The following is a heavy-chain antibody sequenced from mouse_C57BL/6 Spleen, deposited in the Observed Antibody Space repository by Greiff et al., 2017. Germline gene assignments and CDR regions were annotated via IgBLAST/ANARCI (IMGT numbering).Heavy chain of an antibody. V-gene: IGHV5-4*01. CDR3: AREGTVVAPFDY. CDR2: ISDGGSYT. CDR1: GFTFSSYA. D-gene: IGHD1-1*01. Sequence: EVKLMESGGGLVKPGGSLKLSCAASGFTFSSYAMSWVRQTPEKRLEWVATISDGGSYTYYPDNVKGRFTISRDNAKNNLYLQMSHRKSEDTAMYYCAREGTVVAPFDYWGQGTTLTVSS. J-gene: IGHJ2*01.